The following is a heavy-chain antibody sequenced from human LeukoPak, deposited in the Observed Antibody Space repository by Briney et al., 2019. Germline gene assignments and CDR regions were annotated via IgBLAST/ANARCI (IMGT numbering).Heavy chain of an antibody. CDR3: ARAQRIISGSSQFDP. V-gene: IGHV4-59*01. CDR1: GGSISSYD. J-gene: IGHJ5*02. CDR2: IYYSGST. Sequence: SETLSLTCTVSGGSISSYDWSWIRQPPGKGLEWIGNIYYSGSTSYNPSLKSRVTISVDTSKNQFSLKLSSVTAADTAVYYCARAQRIISGSSQFDPWGQRTLVTVSS. D-gene: IGHD3-10*01.